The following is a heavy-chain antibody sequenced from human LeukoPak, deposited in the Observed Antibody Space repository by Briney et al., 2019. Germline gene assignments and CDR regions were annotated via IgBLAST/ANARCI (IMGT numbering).Heavy chain of an antibody. J-gene: IGHJ6*03. CDR2: ITSTSTYI. D-gene: IGHD1-26*01. Sequence: GGSLRLSCAASGFTFSSYNMNWVRQAPGKELEWVSSITSTSTYIYYGDSVKCRFTISRDNAKNSLYLQMDSLGPEDTAVYYCARDPYSGNYGNDYYYYMDVWGKGTTVTISS. CDR1: GFTFSSYN. V-gene: IGHV3-21*01. CDR3: ARDPYSGNYGNDYYYYMDV.